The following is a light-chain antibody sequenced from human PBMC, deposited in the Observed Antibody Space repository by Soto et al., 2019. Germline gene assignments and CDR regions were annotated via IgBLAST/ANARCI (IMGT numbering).Light chain of an antibody. Sequence: QPVLTQSPSASASLGASVKITCTLSSGHSNYAIAWHQQQSEKGPRYLMKLNSDGSHSKGDGIPDRFSGSSSGAERYLTISSLPSEDEADYYCQTWGSGIVVFGGGTQLTVL. CDR2: LNSDGSH. J-gene: IGLJ2*01. V-gene: IGLV4-69*01. CDR1: SGHSNYA. CDR3: QTWGSGIVV.